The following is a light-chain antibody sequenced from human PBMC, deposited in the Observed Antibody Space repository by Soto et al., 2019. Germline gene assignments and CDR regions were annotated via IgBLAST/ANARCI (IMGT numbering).Light chain of an antibody. CDR2: AAT. V-gene: IGKV1-39*01. Sequence: IQMTQSPSSLSAFVGDSFTFTFRASQPIGTSLHWYQQKAGKAPKVLISAATKLQSGVPSRFSGSGSGTDFTLTISNLQPEDSATYYCQQGYNTFWTYGRGTKVDIK. CDR1: QPIGTS. CDR3: QQGYNTFWT. J-gene: IGKJ1*01.